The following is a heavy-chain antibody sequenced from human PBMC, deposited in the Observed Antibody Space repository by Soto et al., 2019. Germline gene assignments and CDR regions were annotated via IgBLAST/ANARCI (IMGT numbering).Heavy chain of an antibody. V-gene: IGHV1-18*01. D-gene: IGHD2-15*01. Sequence: APVKVSSKASDYTFNTSAISSLHQSPRQVLVWMGWISTYNGKTYYAQNFQCRVTMTTDTSTSTAYLGLRALRSDDTAVYFCARHFCSGGSCYYNWIAPWGKGTLVPVSS. CDR2: ISTYNGKT. CDR3: ARHFCSGGSCYYNWIAP. J-gene: IGHJ5*02. CDR1: DYTFNTSA.